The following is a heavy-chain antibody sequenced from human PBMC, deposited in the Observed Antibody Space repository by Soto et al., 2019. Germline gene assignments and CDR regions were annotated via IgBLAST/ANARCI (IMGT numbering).Heavy chain of an antibody. CDR2: IYSGGST. J-gene: IGHJ4*02. CDR3: ASGVPPHPFDS. V-gene: IGHV3-66*01. CDR1: GFTVSTNY. D-gene: IGHD3-16*01. Sequence: EVQLVESGGGLVQPGGSLRLSCAASGFTVSTNYMNWVRQAPGKGLEWVSVIYSGGSTYYADSVKGRFTISRHNSKNTLFLQTSSLRVEDTAVYYCASGVPPHPFDSWGQGTLVTVSS.